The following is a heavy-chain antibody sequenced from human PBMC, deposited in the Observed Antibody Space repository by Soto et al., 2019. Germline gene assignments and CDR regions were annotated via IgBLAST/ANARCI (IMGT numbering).Heavy chain of an antibody. CDR3: ARGSRSLYYYDTSASTYFGP. J-gene: IGHJ5*02. Sequence: QVQLQQWGAGLLKPSETLSLTCAVFNGSLSGYYWSWIRQPPGKGPEWIGESNHGGSTNYNPSLRSRLTIFVDTSNNHFSLRLTSLTAADTAVYYWARGSRSLYYYDTSASTYFGPWGQGTQVTVSS. V-gene: IGHV4-34*02. CDR2: SNHGGST. CDR1: NGSLSGYY. D-gene: IGHD3-22*01.